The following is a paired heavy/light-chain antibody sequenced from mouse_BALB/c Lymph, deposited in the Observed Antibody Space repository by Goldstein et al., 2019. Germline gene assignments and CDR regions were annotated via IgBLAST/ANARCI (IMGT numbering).Light chain of an antibody. CDR1: QSLLNSRTRKNY. Sequence: DIVMSQSPSSLAVSAGEKVTMSCKSSQSLLNSRTRKNYLAWYQQKPGQSPKLLIYWASTRESGVPDRFTGSGSGTDFTLTISSVQAEDLAVYYCKQSYNLTFGGGTKLEIK. CDR3: KQSYNLT. J-gene: IGKJ1*01. CDR2: WAS. V-gene: IGKV8-21*01.
Heavy chain of an antibody. J-gene: IGHJ2*01. CDR1: GYTFTDYE. Sequence: QVQLQQSGAELVRPGASVTLSCKASGYTFTDYEMHWVKQTPVHGLEWIGAIDPETGGTAYNQKFKGKATLTADKSSSTAYMELRSLTSEDSAVYYCTRWIYYGGDFDYWGQGTTLTVSS. CDR3: TRWIYYGGDFDY. D-gene: IGHD2-13*01. V-gene: IGHV1-15*01. CDR2: IDPETGGT.